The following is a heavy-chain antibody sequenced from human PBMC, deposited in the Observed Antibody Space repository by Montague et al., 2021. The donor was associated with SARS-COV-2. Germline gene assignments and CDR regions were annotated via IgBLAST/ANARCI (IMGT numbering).Heavy chain of an antibody. CDR1: GFLFSTFW. Sequence: SLRLSCAASGFLFSTFWMTWVRQPPGKGLEWVATITQDGSEKYNVDSVKGRFTISRDNAKKSLSLQMNSLRAEDTAVYYCARDRYYQYWSGYYPPDYWGQGTLVTVSS. V-gene: IGHV3-7*03. J-gene: IGHJ4*02. CDR2: ITQDGSEK. CDR3: ARDRYYQYWSGYYPPDY. D-gene: IGHD3-3*01.